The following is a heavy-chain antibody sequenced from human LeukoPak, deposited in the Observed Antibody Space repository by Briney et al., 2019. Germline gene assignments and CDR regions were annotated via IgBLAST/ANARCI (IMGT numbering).Heavy chain of an antibody. CDR3: ARDGAAASLKRLSRPNDWFDP. D-gene: IGHD3-16*02. V-gene: IGHV1-18*01. J-gene: IGHJ5*02. CDR2: ISAYNGNT. CDR1: GGTFSSYA. Sequence: ASVKVSCKASGGTFSSYAISWVRQAPGQGLEWMGWISAYNGNTNYAQKFQGRVTMTTDTSTSTAYMELRNLRSDDTAVYYCARDGAAASLKRLSRPNDWFDPWGQGTLVTVSS.